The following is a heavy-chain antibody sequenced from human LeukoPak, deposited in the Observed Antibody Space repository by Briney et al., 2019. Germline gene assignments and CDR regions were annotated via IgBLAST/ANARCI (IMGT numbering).Heavy chain of an antibody. CDR1: CYSISSAYY. D-gene: IGHD3-16*01. V-gene: IGHV4-38-2*02. CDR3: AKGYDYVWGSHKALDAFDI. CDR2: IFHSGST. J-gene: IGHJ3*02. Sequence: SGTLFLTSIVSCYSISSAYYLGWVRQPPGKGLEWIWEIFHSGSTNYNPSLKSRVTISVDKSKNQFSLKLSSVTAADTAVYYCAKGYDYVWGSHKALDAFDIWGQGTMVTVSS.